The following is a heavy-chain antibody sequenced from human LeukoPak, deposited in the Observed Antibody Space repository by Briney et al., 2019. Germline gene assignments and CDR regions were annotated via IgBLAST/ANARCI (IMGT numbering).Heavy chain of an antibody. Sequence: GRSLRLSCAASGFTFDDYAMHWVRQAPGKGLEWVSGISWNSGSIGYADSVKGRFTISRDNAKNSLYLRMNSLRAEDTALYYCAKSKIAVAGTRSTGFDYWGQGTLVTVSS. CDR1: GFTFDDYA. CDR3: AKSKIAVAGTRSTGFDY. V-gene: IGHV3-9*01. J-gene: IGHJ4*02. CDR2: ISWNSGSI. D-gene: IGHD6-19*01.